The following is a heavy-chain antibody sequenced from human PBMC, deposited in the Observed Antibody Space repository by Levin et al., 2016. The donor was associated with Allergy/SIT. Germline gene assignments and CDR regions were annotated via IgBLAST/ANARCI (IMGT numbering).Heavy chain of an antibody. CDR3: ARRAAATLNWYFDV. Sequence: SETLSLTCRVSGASITRSGFFWNWMRQPPGKGLEWIGYVAYYGDTNYNPSLNSRVSMSMDNSRNHFSLKMSSLTAADTAIYYCARRAAATLNWYFDVWGRGTLVTVSS. V-gene: IGHV4-31*03. D-gene: IGHD2/OR15-2a*01. CDR1: GASITRSGFF. J-gene: IGHJ2*01. CDR2: VAYYGDT.